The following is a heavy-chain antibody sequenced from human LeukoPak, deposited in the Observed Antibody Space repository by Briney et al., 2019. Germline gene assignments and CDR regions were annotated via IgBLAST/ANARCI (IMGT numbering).Heavy chain of an antibody. CDR1: GFTFTNHD. CDR3: ARDNIDGVGGLAN. V-gene: IGHV3-30*03. CDR2: ISYEGSNE. D-gene: IGHD2-8*01. J-gene: IGHJ4*02. Sequence: PGGSLRLSCAASGFTFTNHDMHWVRQAPGKGLEWVAVISYEGSNEFYADSVKGRFTISRDNSRNTLFLQMNGLRVDDTAVYYCARDNIDGVGGLANWGQGTLVTVSS.